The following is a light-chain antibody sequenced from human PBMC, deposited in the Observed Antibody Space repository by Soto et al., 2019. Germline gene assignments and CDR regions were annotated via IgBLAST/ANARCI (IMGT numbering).Light chain of an antibody. Sequence: QSVLTQPASVSGSPGQSITIACTGTSSDVGSYNLVSWYQQHPGKAPKLMIYEGSKRPSGVSNRFSGSKSGNTASLTISGLQHEDEADYYCCSYAGSSTFVVFGGGTKLTVL. CDR3: CSYAGSSTFVV. CDR2: EGS. CDR1: SSDVGSYNL. J-gene: IGLJ2*01. V-gene: IGLV2-23*03.